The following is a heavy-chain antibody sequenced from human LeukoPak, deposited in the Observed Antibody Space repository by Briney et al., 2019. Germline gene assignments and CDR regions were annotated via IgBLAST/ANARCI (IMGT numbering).Heavy chain of an antibody. J-gene: IGHJ6*04. Sequence: GGSLRLSCTASGFTFADSAMTWFRQAPGTVLEWVASLRSKSSGGTTEYAASVKGRFSILRDASQRTAYLLMNSLKTDDTAVYYCTRDPTTIFDIVLVPGAPDVWGKGTTVTVSS. CDR3: TRDPTTIFDIVLVPGAPDV. D-gene: IGHD2-2*01. V-gene: IGHV3-49*03. CDR1: GFTFADSA. CDR2: LRSKSSGGTT.